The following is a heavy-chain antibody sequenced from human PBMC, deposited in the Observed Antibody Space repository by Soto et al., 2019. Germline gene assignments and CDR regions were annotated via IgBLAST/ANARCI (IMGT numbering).Heavy chain of an antibody. CDR3: ARDPGYRNGMDV. D-gene: IGHD5-18*01. CDR2: VYSGGTT. V-gene: IGHV3-66*01. Sequence: PGGFLRLSCAASGVTVSSDYMTWVRQAPGKGLEWLSTVYSGGTTYYADSVKGRFIISRDNSKNTLFLQMNNLRVGDTAMYYCARDPGYRNGMDVWGQGTTVTVSS. CDR1: GVTVSSDY. J-gene: IGHJ6*02.